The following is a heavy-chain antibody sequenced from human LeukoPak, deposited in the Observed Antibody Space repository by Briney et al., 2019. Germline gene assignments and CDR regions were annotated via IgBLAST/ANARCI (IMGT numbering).Heavy chain of an antibody. CDR2: IGGSGGST. D-gene: IGHD3-10*01. CDR3: ARETLRLLWFGELLSDYYYYGMDV. CDR1: GFTFSSYA. J-gene: IGHJ6*02. Sequence: PGGSLRLSCAAPGFTFSSYAMSWVRQAPGKGLEWVSAIGGSGGSTYYADSVKGRFTISRDNSKNTLYLQMNSLRAEDTAVYYCARETLRLLWFGELLSDYYYYGMDVWGQGTTVTVSS. V-gene: IGHV3-23*01.